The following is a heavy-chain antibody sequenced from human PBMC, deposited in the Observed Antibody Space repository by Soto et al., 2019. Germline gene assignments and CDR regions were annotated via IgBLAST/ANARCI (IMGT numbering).Heavy chain of an antibody. V-gene: IGHV3-21*01. CDR3: AREKRHNSLGGRFGMDV. CDR2: IGSGGGNS. D-gene: IGHD1-1*01. J-gene: IGHJ6*02. CDR1: GFIFSDFT. Sequence: EVQLVESGGGLVKPGGSLRLSCAVSGFIFSDFTMNWVRQAPGKGLEWVASIGSGGGNSFYADSVKGRFIISRDNAKTSLDMQSNSLRAEDTAVYYCAREKRHNSLGGRFGMDVWGQGTTVTVS.